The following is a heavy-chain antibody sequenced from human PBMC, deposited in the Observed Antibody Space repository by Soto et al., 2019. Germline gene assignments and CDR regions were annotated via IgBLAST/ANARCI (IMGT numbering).Heavy chain of an antibody. CDR3: ARDSLTGTMSHTNTLESDKFPWFAA. D-gene: IGHD1-7*01. V-gene: IGHV3-30*03. CDR1: GFTFNNYG. Sequence: GGSLRLSCAASGFTFNNYGMHWVRQAPGKGLEWVAVISNDGSDKYYADSVKGRLTISRDNSKNTLYLQMNSLRAEDTAVYYCARDSLTGTMSHTNTLESDKFPWFAASGQGTLVTGSS. J-gene: IGHJ5*02. CDR2: ISNDGSDK.